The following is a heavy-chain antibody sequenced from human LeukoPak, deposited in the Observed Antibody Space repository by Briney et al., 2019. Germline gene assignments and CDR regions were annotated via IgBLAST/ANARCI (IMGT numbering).Heavy chain of an antibody. Sequence: GGSLRLSCAASGFAFSSYVLHWVRRAPGKGPEWVSAIGTGGDTYYADSVMGRFTISRDNAKKSLYLQMNSLIAEDMAVYYCARDRSLVATIAGGWYNWFDPWGQGTLVTVSS. CDR2: IGTGGDT. CDR1: GFAFSSYV. J-gene: IGHJ5*02. D-gene: IGHD5-12*01. V-gene: IGHV3-47*02. CDR3: ARDRSLVATIAGGWYNWFDP.